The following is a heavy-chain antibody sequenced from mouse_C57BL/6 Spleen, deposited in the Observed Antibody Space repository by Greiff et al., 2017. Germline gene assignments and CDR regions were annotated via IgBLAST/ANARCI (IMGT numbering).Heavy chain of an antibody. D-gene: IGHD2-3*01. CDR3: ARYDDGYYNYAMDY. CDR1: GFTFTDYY. J-gene: IGHJ4*01. CDR2: IRNKANGYTT. V-gene: IGHV7-3*01. Sequence: EVKLMESGGGLVQPGGSLSLSCAASGFTFTDYYMSWFRQPPGKALEWLGFIRNKANGYTTEYSASVKGRFTISRDNSQSILYLQMNALRAEDSATYYCARYDDGYYNYAMDYWGQGTSVTVSS.